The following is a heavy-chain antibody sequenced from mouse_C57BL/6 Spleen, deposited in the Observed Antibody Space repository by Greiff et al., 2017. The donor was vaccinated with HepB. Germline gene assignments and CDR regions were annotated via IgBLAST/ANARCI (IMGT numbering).Heavy chain of an antibody. D-gene: IGHD2-4*01. Sequence: EVQLQQSGPELVKPGASVKMSCKASGYTFTDYNMHWVKQSHGKSLEWIGYINPNNGGTSYNQKFKGQATLTVNKSSSTAYMELRSLTSEDSAVYYCARWDYDGYYYAMDYWGQGTSVTVSS. CDR1: GYTFTDYN. V-gene: IGHV1-22*01. J-gene: IGHJ4*01. CDR3: ARWDYDGYYYAMDY. CDR2: INPNNGGT.